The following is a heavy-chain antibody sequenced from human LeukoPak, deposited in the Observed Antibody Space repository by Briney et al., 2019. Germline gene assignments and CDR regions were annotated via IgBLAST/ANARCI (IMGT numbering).Heavy chain of an antibody. Sequence: GGSLRPSCAASGFTSSGYAMHWVRQAPGKGLEYVSAISSNGGSTYYENSVKGRFTISRDNSKNTLYLQMGSLRAEDMAVYYCARGGATYGSGSYYNFDYWGQGTLVTVSS. D-gene: IGHD3-10*01. CDR2: ISSNGGST. J-gene: IGHJ4*02. V-gene: IGHV3-64*01. CDR1: GFTSSGYA. CDR3: ARGGATYGSGSYYNFDY.